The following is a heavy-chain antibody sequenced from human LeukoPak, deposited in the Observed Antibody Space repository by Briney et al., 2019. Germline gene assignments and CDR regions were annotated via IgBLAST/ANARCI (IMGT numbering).Heavy chain of an antibody. J-gene: IGHJ4*02. CDR3: TRVKGMAALEY. Sequence: PGGSLRLSSTASGFTFGDYAMSWFRQAPGKGLEWVCFIRSKAYGGTTEYAASVKGRFTISRDDSKSIAYLQMNSLKIEDTAVYYCTRVKGMAALEYWGQGTLVTVSS. V-gene: IGHV3-49*03. CDR1: GFTFGDYA. CDR2: IRSKAYGGTT. D-gene: IGHD6-13*01.